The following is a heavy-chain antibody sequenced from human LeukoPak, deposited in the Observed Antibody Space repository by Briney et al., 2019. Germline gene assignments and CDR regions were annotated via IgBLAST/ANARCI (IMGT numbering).Heavy chain of an antibody. CDR1: GFTFTNYW. D-gene: IGHD5-24*01. J-gene: IGHJ4*02. V-gene: IGHV3-7*01. CDR3: ARDGYKDRYFGY. CDR2: IKQDESER. Sequence: GGSLRLSCTASGFTFTNYWMSWVRQAPGKGLEWVANIKQDESERHYVDSLRGRFTISRDNAKNSVFLQMNSLRAEDTAVYYCARDGYKDRYFGYWGQGTLVTVSS.